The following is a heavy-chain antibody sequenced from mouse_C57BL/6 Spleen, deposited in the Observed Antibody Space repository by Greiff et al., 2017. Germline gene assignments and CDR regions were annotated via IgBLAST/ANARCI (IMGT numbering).Heavy chain of an antibody. CDR1: DYAFPSHD. V-gene: IGHV5-2*01. CDR2: INRDGGST. J-gene: IGHJ3*01. CDR3: AGAMVTQFAY. D-gene: IGHD2-1*01. Sequence: EVKLVESGGGLVQPGESLTLSCESNDYAFPSHDMPWVRQTPVQRLEWVAAINRDGGSTYYPDTIESRFIIYGDNAKRTLYLQVSSLRSEDTAVYYCAGAMVTQFAYWGQGTLVTVSA.